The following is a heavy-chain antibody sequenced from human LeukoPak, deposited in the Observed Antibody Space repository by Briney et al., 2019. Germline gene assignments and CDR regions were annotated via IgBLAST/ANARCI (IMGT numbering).Heavy chain of an antibody. CDR3: ASGVWDYFDY. V-gene: IGHV4-59*01. J-gene: IGHJ4*02. CDR1: GGSISSYY. Sequence: PSETLSLTCTVSGGSISSYYWSWIRQPPGKGLEWIGYIYYSGCTNYNPSLKSRVTISVDTSKNQFPLKLSSVTAADTAVYYCASGVWDYFDYWGQGTLVTVSS. CDR2: IYYSGCT. D-gene: IGHD2-8*01.